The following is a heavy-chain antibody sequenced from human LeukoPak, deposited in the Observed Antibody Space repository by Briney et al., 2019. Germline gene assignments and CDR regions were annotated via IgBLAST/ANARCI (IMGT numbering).Heavy chain of an antibody. D-gene: IGHD1-7*01. CDR2: IYHSVTT. CDR3: ARDPTGTTTFAFDI. Sequence: SQTLSLTCTVSGGSIGSGAHYWTWIRQPPGKGLEWIGYIYHSVTTYYNPSLRSRVTISMDRSENQFSLNLSSVTAADTAVYYCARDPTGTTTFAFDIWGQGTMVTVSS. CDR1: GGSIGSGAHY. J-gene: IGHJ3*02. V-gene: IGHV4-30-2*01.